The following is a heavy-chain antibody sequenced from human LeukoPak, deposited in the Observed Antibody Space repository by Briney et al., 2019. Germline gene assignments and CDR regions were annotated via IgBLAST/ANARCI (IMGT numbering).Heavy chain of an antibody. CDR1: GGSISSYY. Sequence: SETLSLTCTVSGGSISSYYWSWLRQPPGKGLEWIGYIYYSGSTNYNPSLKSRVTISVDTSKNQFSLKLTSVTAADTAVYYCARDRNYYFDYWGQGTLVTVPS. CDR3: ARDRNYYFDY. J-gene: IGHJ4*02. V-gene: IGHV4-59*01. CDR2: IYYSGST.